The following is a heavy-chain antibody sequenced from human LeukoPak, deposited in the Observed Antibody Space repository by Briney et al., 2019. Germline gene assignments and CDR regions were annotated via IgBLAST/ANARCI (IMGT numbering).Heavy chain of an antibody. J-gene: IGHJ4*02. CDR1: GFTFDDYA. D-gene: IGHD6-6*01. CDR2: ISWNSGSI. CDR3: AKGVAARSIDY. V-gene: IGHV3-9*01. Sequence: PGRSLRLSCAASGFTFDDYAMHWVRQAPGKGLEWVSGISWNSGSIGYADSVKGRFTISRDNSKNTLYLQMNSLRAEDTAVYYCAKGVAARSIDYWGQGTLVTVSS.